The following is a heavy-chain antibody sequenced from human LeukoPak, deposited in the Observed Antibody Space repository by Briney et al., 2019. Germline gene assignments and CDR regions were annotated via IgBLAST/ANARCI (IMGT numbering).Heavy chain of an antibody. CDR3: ARVGYSYGYNGVGWFDP. V-gene: IGHV1-18*01. CDR2: ISAYNGNT. J-gene: IGHJ5*02. Sequence: ASVTVSFKASGYTFTSYGISWVRQAPGQGLEWMGWISAYNGNTNYAQKLQGRVTMTTDTSTSTAYMELRSLRSDDTAVYYCARVGYSYGYNGVGWFDPWGQGTLVTVSS. CDR1: GYTFTSYG. D-gene: IGHD5-18*01.